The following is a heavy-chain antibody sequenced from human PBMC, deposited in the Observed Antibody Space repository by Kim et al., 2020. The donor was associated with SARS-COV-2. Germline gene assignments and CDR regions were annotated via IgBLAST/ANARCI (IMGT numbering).Heavy chain of an antibody. V-gene: IGHV1-2*02. Sequence: ASVKVSCKASGYTFTGYYMHWVRQAPGQGLEWMGWINPNSGGTNYAQKFQGRVTMTRDTSISTAYMELSRLRSDVTAVYYCAREQALGGSGRTYYYGMDVWGQGTTVTVSS. CDR1: GYTFTGYY. D-gene: IGHD3-10*01. CDR2: INPNSGGT. J-gene: IGHJ6*02. CDR3: AREQALGGSGRTYYYGMDV.